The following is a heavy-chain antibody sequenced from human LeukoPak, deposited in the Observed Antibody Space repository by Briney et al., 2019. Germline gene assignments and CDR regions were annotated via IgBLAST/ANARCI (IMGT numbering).Heavy chain of an antibody. J-gene: IGHJ4*02. CDR2: IYYSGST. V-gene: IGHV4-59*01. Sequence: SETLSLTCTVSGGSISSYYWSWIRQPPGKGLEWIGYIYYSGSTNYNPSLKSRVTISVDTSKNQFSLKLSSVTAADAAVYFCARARNYDLFSTGYYFDYWGQGTLVTVSS. D-gene: IGHD3-3*01. CDR1: GGSISSYY. CDR3: ARARNYDLFSTGYYFDY.